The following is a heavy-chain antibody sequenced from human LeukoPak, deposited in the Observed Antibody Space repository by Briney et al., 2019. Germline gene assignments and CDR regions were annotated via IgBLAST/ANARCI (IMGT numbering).Heavy chain of an antibody. J-gene: IGHJ6*02. Sequence: SVNVSCKASGGTFSSYAISWVRQAPGQGLEWMGGIIPIFGTANYAQKFQGRVTITADESTSTAYMELSSLRSEDTAVYYCARSQGKEWLARMDVWGQGTTVTVSS. V-gene: IGHV1-69*01. CDR1: GGTFSSYA. CDR2: IIPIFGTA. D-gene: IGHD3-3*01. CDR3: ARSQGKEWLARMDV.